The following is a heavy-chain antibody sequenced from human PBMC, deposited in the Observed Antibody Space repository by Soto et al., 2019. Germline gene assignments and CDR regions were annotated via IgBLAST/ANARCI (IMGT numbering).Heavy chain of an antibody. J-gene: IGHJ4*02. D-gene: IGHD3-10*01. CDR1: GFSLSNYA. CDR3: AKGGITLVRGSLAY. CDR2: ISGSGSNT. Sequence: EVQLLESGGGLVQPGGSLRLSCAVSGFSLSNYAMSWVRQAPGKGLEWVSAISGSGSNTYYIDSVKGRFTISRDKSKTTLFLQMNNLRAEDTAVYYCAKGGITLVRGSLAYWGQGALVTVSS. V-gene: IGHV3-23*01.